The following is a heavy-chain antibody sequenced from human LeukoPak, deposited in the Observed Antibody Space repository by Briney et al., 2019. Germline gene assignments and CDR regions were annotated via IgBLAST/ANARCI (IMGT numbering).Heavy chain of an antibody. J-gene: IGHJ4*02. CDR3: TKDSSVTHFDY. CDR2: ISWYSGST. D-gene: IGHD4-17*01. V-gene: IGHV3-43*01. Sequence: GGSLRLSCSASGFTFDDSTMHWVRQAPGKGLEWVSLISWYSGSTYYADSVKGRFIISRDNKKNSLYLQMNSLRSEDTALYYCTKDSSVTHFDYWGQGTLVTVSS. CDR1: GFTFDDST.